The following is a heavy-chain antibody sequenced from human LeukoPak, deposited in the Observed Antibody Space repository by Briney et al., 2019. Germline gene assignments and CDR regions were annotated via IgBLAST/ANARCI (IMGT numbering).Heavy chain of an antibody. Sequence: GESLKISCKGSGYSFTSHRITWVRQMPGRGLEWMGRIDPSDSYSNYSPSFQGHVTVSVDKSISTAYLQWSSLKASDTAMYYCARDLSRNCFDPWGQGTLVIVSS. CDR2: IDPSDSYS. V-gene: IGHV5-10-1*01. CDR3: ARDLSRNCFDP. D-gene: IGHD3-3*01. CDR1: GYSFTSHR. J-gene: IGHJ5*02.